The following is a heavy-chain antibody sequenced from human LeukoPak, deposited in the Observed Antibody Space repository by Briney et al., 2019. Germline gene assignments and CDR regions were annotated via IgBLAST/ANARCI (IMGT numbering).Heavy chain of an antibody. CDR2: ISSSGSTI. CDR3: TRGYDVLTGLSYFDY. Sequence: GGSLRLSCAASGFTFSSYEMNWVRQAPGKGLEWVSYISSSGSTIYYADSVKGRFTISRDNAKNSLYLQMNSLKTEDTAVYYCTRGYDVLTGLSYFDYWGQGALVTVSS. J-gene: IGHJ4*02. V-gene: IGHV3-48*03. CDR1: GFTFSSYE. D-gene: IGHD3-9*01.